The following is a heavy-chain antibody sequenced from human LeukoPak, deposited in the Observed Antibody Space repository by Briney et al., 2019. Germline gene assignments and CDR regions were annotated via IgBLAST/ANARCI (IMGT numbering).Heavy chain of an antibody. J-gene: IGHJ5*02. V-gene: IGHV1-18*01. CDR3: ARMPPDGVRWSWGWFDP. Sequence: ASVKVSCKASGYTFSNYGISWVRQAPGQGLEWMGWISAYKANTNYVQKFQGRVTMTTDTSTTTAYMDLRSLRSDDTVVYYCARMPPDGVRWSWGWFDPRGQGTLVTVSS. D-gene: IGHD4-23*01. CDR1: GYTFSNYG. CDR2: ISAYKANT.